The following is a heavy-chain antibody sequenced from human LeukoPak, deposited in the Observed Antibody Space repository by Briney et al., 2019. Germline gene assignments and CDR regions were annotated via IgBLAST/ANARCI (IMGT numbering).Heavy chain of an antibody. Sequence: GGSLRLSCAASGFSFDSFYMGWLRQVPGKGLDYIAFISASGAVPYYAESVKGRFTISRDNAKNSVSLQMNSLSADDTAVYYCARSLIVASEDYWGQGTLVTVSS. CDR1: GFSFDSFY. CDR2: ISASGAVP. D-gene: IGHD3-22*01. J-gene: IGHJ4*02. CDR3: ARSLIVASEDY. V-gene: IGHV3-11*04.